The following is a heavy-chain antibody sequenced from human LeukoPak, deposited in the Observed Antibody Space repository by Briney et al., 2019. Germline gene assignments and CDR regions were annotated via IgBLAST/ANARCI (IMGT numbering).Heavy chain of an antibody. CDR3: AREVSSGWSLDY. CDR1: GGSVSSGSYY. J-gene: IGHJ4*02. D-gene: IGHD6-19*01. Sequence: PSETLSLTCTVSGGSVSSGSYYWSWIRQPPGKGLKWIGYIYYSGSTNYNPSLKSRVTISVDTSKNQFSLKLSSVTAADTAVYYCAREVSSGWSLDYWGQGTLVTVSS. V-gene: IGHV4-61*01. CDR2: IYYSGST.